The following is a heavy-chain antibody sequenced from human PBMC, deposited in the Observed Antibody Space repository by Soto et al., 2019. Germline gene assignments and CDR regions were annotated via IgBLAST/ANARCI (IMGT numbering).Heavy chain of an antibody. CDR2: INHSGST. V-gene: IGHV4-34*01. CDR3: ARGVDILTGYYPINWFDP. Sequence: SETLSLTCAVYGGSFSGYYWSWIRQPPGKGLEWIGEINHSGSTNYNPSLKSRVTISVDTSKNQFPLKLSSVTAADTAVYYCARGVDILTGYYPINWFDPWGQGTLVTVSS. CDR1: GGSFSGYY. J-gene: IGHJ5*02. D-gene: IGHD3-9*01.